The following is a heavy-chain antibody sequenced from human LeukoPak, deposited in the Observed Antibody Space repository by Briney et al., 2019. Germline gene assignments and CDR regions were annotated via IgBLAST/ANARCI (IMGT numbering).Heavy chain of an antibody. V-gene: IGHV3-30*18. CDR3: AKLSTGPFDT. Sequence: GGSLRLSCAASGFTFSSYGMHWVRQAPGKGLEWVAVILYDGSNKYYADSVKGRFTIARDNSKNTLYLQMNSLRAEDTAVYYCAKLSTGPFDTWGQGTMVTVSS. CDR1: GFTFSSYG. D-gene: IGHD2-2*01. CDR2: ILYDGSNK. J-gene: IGHJ3*02.